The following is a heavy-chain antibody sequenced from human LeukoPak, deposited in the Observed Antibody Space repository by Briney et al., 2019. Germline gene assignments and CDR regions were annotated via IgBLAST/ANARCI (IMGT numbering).Heavy chain of an antibody. V-gene: IGHV4-4*07. CDR1: GGSISSYY. J-gene: IGHJ5*02. D-gene: IGHD3-10*01. CDR2: IYTSGRN. CDR3: SRDSGTTGEVKFDP. Sequence: SETLSLTCTVSGGSISSYYWSWIGQPAGKGLEWIGRIYTSGRNNYNPSLKSRVTMSVDTSKNQFSLKLSSVTAADTAVYYCSRDSGTTGEVKFDPWGQGTLVTVSS.